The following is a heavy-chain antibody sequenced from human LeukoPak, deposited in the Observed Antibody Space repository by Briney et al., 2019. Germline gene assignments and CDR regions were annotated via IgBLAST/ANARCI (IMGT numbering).Heavy chain of an antibody. Sequence: GGSLRLSCAASGFTFRSYAMSWVRQAPGKGLEWVSAISGSGGSTYYADSVKGRFTISRDNSKNTLYLQMNSLRAEDTAVYYCAKDPAYYYDSSGYITYFDYWGQGTLVTVSS. CDR2: ISGSGGST. CDR1: GFTFRSYA. V-gene: IGHV3-23*01. CDR3: AKDPAYYYDSSGYITYFDY. J-gene: IGHJ4*02. D-gene: IGHD3-22*01.